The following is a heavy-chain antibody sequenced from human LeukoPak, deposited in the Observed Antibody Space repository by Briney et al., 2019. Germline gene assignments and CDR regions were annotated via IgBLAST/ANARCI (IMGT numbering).Heavy chain of an antibody. J-gene: IGHJ4*02. CDR2: ISGSGGST. Sequence: GGSLRLSCAASGFTVSSNYMSWVRQAPGKGLEWVSAISGSGGSTYYADSVKGRFTISRDNSKNTLYLQMNSLRAEDTAVYYCASIVVVVAATDDGWGQGTLVTVSS. CDR1: GFTVSSNY. V-gene: IGHV3-23*01. CDR3: ASIVVVVAATDDG. D-gene: IGHD2-15*01.